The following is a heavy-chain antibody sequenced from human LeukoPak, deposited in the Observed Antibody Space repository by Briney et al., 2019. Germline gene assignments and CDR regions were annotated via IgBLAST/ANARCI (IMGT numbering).Heavy chain of an antibody. D-gene: IGHD1-1*01. CDR3: ATLPNFETGLDS. CDR2: FDPEDGQT. J-gene: IGHJ4*02. V-gene: IGHV1-24*01. CDR1: GYSLTEIS. Sequence: GSVKVSCKVSGYSLTEISMHWVRQAPGKGLEWMGGFDPEDGQTIYAQNFQGRVTMTEDTSTDTAYMELRSLRSEDTAMYFCATLPNFETGLDSWGQGTLVTVSS.